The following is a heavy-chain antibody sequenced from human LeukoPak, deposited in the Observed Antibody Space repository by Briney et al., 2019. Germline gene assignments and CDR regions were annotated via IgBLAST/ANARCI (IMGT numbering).Heavy chain of an antibody. CDR1: SGSINIGCYY. D-gene: IGHD6-19*01. V-gene: IGHV4-31*02. Sequence: SQTLSLTRAVASGSINIGCYYSSWIRQHPGKGLEWIGYIYYSGNTYYSPSLKSRVSISVDTSKNQFSLKLSSVTAEGTAVYYCSRVDSRGWYCFDYWGQGTLVTFSS. CDR3: SRVDSRGWYCFDY. J-gene: IGHJ4*02. CDR2: IYYSGNT.